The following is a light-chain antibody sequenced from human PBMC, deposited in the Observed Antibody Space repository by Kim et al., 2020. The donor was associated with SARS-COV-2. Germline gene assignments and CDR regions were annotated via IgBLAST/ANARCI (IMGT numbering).Light chain of an antibody. CDR3: CSFTSSSTYV. J-gene: IGLJ1*01. CDR2: DVS. Sequence: GQSITIAFTGTSSDVGGYNYVSWYQQHPGKAPKLIIFDVSKRPSGVSNRFSGSKSGNTASLTISGLQAEDESDYYCCSFTSSSTYVFGTGTKVTVL. V-gene: IGLV2-14*04. CDR1: SSDVGGYNY.